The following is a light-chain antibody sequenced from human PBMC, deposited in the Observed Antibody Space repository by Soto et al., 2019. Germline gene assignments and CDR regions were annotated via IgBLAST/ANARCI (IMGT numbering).Light chain of an antibody. CDR2: ELS. Sequence: QSALTQPASVSGSPGQSITISCTGTSSDVGVYNFVSWYQQHPRKAPKLIIYELSFRPSGVSNRFSGSKSGNTASLTISGLQAEDEADYYCSSYSSSSIWVFGGGTKVTVL. V-gene: IGLV2-14*01. J-gene: IGLJ3*02. CDR3: SSYSSSSIWV. CDR1: SSDVGVYNF.